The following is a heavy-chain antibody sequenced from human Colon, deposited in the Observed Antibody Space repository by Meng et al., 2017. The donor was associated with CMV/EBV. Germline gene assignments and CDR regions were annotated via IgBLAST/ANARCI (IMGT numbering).Heavy chain of an antibody. Sequence: SVKVSCKASGGTFSSYTISWVRQAPGQGLEWMGRIIPILGIANYAQKFQGRVTITADKSTSTAYMELSSLRSEDTAVYYCAREMVGALRYFDYWGQGTLVTVS. CDR1: GGTFSSYT. V-gene: IGHV1-69*04. D-gene: IGHD1-26*01. CDR2: IIPILGIA. CDR3: AREMVGALRYFDY. J-gene: IGHJ4*02.